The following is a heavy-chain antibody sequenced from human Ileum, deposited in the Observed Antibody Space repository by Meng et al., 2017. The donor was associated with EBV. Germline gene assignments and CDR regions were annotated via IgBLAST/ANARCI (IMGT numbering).Heavy chain of an antibody. CDR3: AREEGGRFDS. V-gene: IGHV1-3*01. J-gene: IGHJ4*02. D-gene: IGHD2-15*01. CDR2: INPGIGST. Sequence: VQVVQSGADMKKPGASVEISCNDSGYKFDDYTIQWLPPAPGQRLEWLGWINPGIGSTYDSKTIRGRLTITMDTSASTVYMRLTSLTSEDTAVYYCAREEGGRFDSWGQGTLVTVSS. CDR1: GYKFDDYT.